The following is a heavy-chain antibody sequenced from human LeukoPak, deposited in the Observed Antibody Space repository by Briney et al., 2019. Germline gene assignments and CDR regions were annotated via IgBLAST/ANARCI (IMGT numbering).Heavy chain of an antibody. CDR1: GDSVSRDSVA. V-gene: IGHV6-1*01. J-gene: IGHJ4*02. CDR2: TYYRSTWYN. CDR3: ARGTGWPQFDY. Sequence: SQTLSLTCAISGDSVSRDSVAWNWIRQSPSRGLEWLGRTYYRSTWYNDYAVSVRGRITVNPDTSKNQFSLQLNSVTPEDTAVYYCARGTGWPQFDYWGQGTLVTVSS. D-gene: IGHD6-19*01.